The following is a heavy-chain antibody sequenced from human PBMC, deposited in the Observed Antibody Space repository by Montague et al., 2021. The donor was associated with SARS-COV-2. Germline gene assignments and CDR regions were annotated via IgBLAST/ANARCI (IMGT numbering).Heavy chain of an antibody. D-gene: IGHD4-11*01. J-gene: IGHJ4*01. CDR3: ARNLPPATIFTVVTHFDF. V-gene: IGHV4-39*01. Sequence: SETLSPTCNVSGDSVAFNNYYWGWLRQPPGRGLEWIASVFRTGKAFYNPSLKSRSSISVDTATNQVSLKLTSVSGADTALYFCARNLPPATIFTVVTHFDFWGHGTRVTVS. CDR1: GDSVAFNNYY. CDR2: VFRTGKA.